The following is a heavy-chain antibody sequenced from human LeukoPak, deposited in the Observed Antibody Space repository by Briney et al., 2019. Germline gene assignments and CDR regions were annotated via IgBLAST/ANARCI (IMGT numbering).Heavy chain of an antibody. CDR3: ARGGAGGRAFDI. J-gene: IGHJ3*02. V-gene: IGHV6-1*01. CDR2: TYYRSKWNN. CDR1: GDSVSSNSAA. D-gene: IGHD2-15*01. Sequence: SQTLSLTCAISGDSVSSNSAAWNWIRQSPSRGLEWQGRTYYRSKWNNDYAVSVKSRLTINPETSKIQFSLQLNSVTPEDTAVYYCARGGAGGRAFDIWGQGTMVTVSS.